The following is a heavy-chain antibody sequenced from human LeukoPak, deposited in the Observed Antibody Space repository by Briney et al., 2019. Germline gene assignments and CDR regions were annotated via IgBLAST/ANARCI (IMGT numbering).Heavy chain of an antibody. D-gene: IGHD6-19*01. CDR1: GGLITTTTCY. Sequence: PSETLSLTCTVSGGLITTTTCYWGWIRQSPGKGLEWIASIYYRGDTYYNASLESRVSISIDTSKNQFSLKLNSMNAADTAVYFCARQPVVNRGAVASNFDSWGQGTPVTVSA. CDR2: IYYRGDT. CDR3: ARQPVVNRGAVASNFDS. V-gene: IGHV4-39*01. J-gene: IGHJ4*02.